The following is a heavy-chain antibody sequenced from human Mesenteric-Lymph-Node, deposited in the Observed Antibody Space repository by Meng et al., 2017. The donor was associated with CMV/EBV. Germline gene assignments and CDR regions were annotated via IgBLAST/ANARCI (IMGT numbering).Heavy chain of an antibody. D-gene: IGHD6-6*01. CDR3: AREIRGSSGGHYYYGMDV. V-gene: IGHV3-13*01. Sequence: GGSLKLSCAASGFTFSSYDMHWVRQVTGEGLEWVSAIGTVGDTYYPDSVKGRFTISREDAKNSLYLQMNNLRAGDTAVYYCAREIRGSSGGHYYYGMDVWGQGTTVTVSS. CDR2: IGTVGDT. J-gene: IGHJ6*02. CDR1: GFTFSSYD.